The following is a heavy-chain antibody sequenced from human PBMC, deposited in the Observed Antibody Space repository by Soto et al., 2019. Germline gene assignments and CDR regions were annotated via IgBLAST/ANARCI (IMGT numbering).Heavy chain of an antibody. CDR2: IWYDGSNK. CDR3: ARMNIGDSYFDL. J-gene: IGHJ2*01. CDR1: GFTFSSYG. Sequence: GGSLRLSCAASGFTFSSYGMHWVRQAPGKGLEWVAVIWYDGSNKYYADSVKGRFTISRDNSKNTLYLQMNSLRAEDTAVYYCARMNIGDSYFDLWGRGTLVTVSS. V-gene: IGHV3-33*01. D-gene: IGHD5-12*01.